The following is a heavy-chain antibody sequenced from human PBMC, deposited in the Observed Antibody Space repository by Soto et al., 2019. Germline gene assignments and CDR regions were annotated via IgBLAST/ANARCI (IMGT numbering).Heavy chain of an antibody. Sequence: QVQLVESGGGLVKPGGSLRLSCAASGFTFSDYYMSWTRQAPGKGLEWVSHISSSSSHTNYADSVKGRFTISRDNAKNSLYLQMNSLRAEDTAVYYCARGGGSAQLWFGELLPVDYWGQGTLVTVSS. CDR2: ISSSSSHT. J-gene: IGHJ4*02. D-gene: IGHD3-10*01. CDR1: GFTFSDYY. CDR3: ARGGGSAQLWFGELLPVDY. V-gene: IGHV3-11*05.